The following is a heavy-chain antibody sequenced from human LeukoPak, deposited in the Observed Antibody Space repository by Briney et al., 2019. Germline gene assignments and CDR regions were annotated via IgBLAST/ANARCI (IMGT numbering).Heavy chain of an antibody. CDR2: INPNSGGT. CDR1: GYTFTGYY. V-gene: IGHV1-2*02. CDR3: ATGRGYCSSTSCHNWFDP. J-gene: IGHJ5*02. D-gene: IGHD2-2*01. Sequence: GASVKVSCKASGYTFTGYYMHWVRQAPGQGLEWMGWINPNSGGTNYAQKFQGRVTMTRDTSISTAYMELSRLRSDDTAVYYCATGRGYCSSTSCHNWFDPWGQGTLVTVPA.